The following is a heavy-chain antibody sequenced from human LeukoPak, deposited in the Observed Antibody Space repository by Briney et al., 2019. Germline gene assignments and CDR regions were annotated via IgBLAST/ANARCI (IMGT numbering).Heavy chain of an antibody. J-gene: IGHJ4*02. Sequence: GASVTVSFKSSVYTFTSYDINWMRQATGQGREWMGWMNPNSGNTGYAQKFQGRVTMTRSTSINTAYMELNSLTSEDTAVYYCARSSVGARRRIDYWGQGTLVTVSS. D-gene: IGHD1-26*01. V-gene: IGHV1-8*01. CDR1: VYTFTSYD. CDR2: MNPNSGNT. CDR3: ARSSVGARRRIDY.